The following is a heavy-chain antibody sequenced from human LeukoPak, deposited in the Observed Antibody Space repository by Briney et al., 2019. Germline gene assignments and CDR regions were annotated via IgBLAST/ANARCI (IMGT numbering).Heavy chain of an antibody. D-gene: IGHD5-24*01. J-gene: IGHJ4*02. V-gene: IGHV4-59*01. CDR3: ARGAMATTPFFDY. Sequence: SETLSLTCPISGGSISNYYYWTWIRQPPGKGLEWIGYVYYTGSTNFNPSLKSRVTMSLDTSRNQFSLKLTSLTAADTAVYYCARGAMATTPFFDYWGQGTLVTVSS. CDR1: GGSISNYY. CDR2: VYYTGST.